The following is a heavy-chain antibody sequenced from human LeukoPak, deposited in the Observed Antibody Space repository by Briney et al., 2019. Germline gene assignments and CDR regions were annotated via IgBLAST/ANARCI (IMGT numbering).Heavy chain of an antibody. CDR2: IYYSGST. Sequence: SETLSLTCTVSGGSISSSSYYWGWIRQPPGKGLEWIGSIYYSGSTYYNPSLKSRVTISVDTSKNQFSLKLSSVTAADTAVYYCARDTPSAGTIDYWGQGTLVTVSS. CDR3: ARDTPSAGTIDY. J-gene: IGHJ4*02. CDR1: GGSISSSSYY. V-gene: IGHV4-39*02. D-gene: IGHD6-13*01.